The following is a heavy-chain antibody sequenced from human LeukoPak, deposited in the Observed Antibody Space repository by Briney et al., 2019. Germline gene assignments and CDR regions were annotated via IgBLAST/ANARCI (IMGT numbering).Heavy chain of an antibody. J-gene: IGHJ3*02. V-gene: IGHV1-69*06. CDR1: GGTFSSYA. Sequence: SVKVSCKASGGTFSSYAISWVRQAPGQGLEWMGRIIPIFGTANYAQKFQGRVTITADKSTSTAYMELSSLRSEDTAVYYCARRMNSSGCCLDAFDIWGQGTMVTVSS. D-gene: IGHD6-19*01. CDR2: IIPIFGTA. CDR3: ARRMNSSGCCLDAFDI.